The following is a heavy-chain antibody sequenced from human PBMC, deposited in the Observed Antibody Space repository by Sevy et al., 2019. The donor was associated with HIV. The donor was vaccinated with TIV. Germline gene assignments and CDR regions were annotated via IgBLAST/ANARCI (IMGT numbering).Heavy chain of an antibody. J-gene: IGHJ4*02. CDR2: ISNSGTTK. CDR1: GFTFSSYE. CDR3: ARDLPPSATTVAHFDC. V-gene: IGHV3-48*03. D-gene: IGHD4-17*01. Sequence: GGSLRLSCAASGFTFSSYEMNWVRQAPGKGLEWVSYISNSGTTKYYSDSVKGRFTISRDNARNSLYLQMHSLRAEDTAVYYCARDLPPSATTVAHFDCWCQGTLVTVSS.